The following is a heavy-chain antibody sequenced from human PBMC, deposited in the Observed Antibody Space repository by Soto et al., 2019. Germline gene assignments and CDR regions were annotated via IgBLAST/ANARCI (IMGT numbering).Heavy chain of an antibody. D-gene: IGHD6-6*01. J-gene: IGHJ6*02. CDR3: ARGSSIAGLYYGMDV. CDR2: NYYSGIT. Sequence: GKGLEWIGYNYYSGITYYNPSLKSRVTISLDTSKNQFSLKLSSVTAADTAVYYCARGSSIAGLYYGMDVWGQGTTVTVSS. V-gene: IGHV4-31*02.